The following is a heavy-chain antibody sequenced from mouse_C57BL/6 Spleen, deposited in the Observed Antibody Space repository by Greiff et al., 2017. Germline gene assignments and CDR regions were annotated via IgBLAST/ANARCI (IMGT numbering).Heavy chain of an antibody. CDR1: GYTFTGYW. D-gene: IGHD1-1*01. Sequence: QVQLQQSGAELMKPGASVKLSCKATGYTFTGYWIEWVKQRPGHGLEWIGEILPGSGSTNYTEKFKGKATFTSDTSSNTAYMQLSGLTAEDSAIYYCARATTRNYCGYWGQGTTRTVS. J-gene: IGHJ2*01. V-gene: IGHV1-9*01. CDR3: ARATTRNYCGY. CDR2: ILPGSGST.